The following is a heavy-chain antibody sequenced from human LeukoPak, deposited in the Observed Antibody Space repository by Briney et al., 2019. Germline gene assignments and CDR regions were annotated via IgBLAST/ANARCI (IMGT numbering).Heavy chain of an antibody. CDR3: ARVAVRRGLFDY. D-gene: IGHD5-12*01. J-gene: IGHJ4*02. CDR2: INPNSGGT. CDR1: GYTFTGYY. V-gene: IGHV1-2*02. Sequence: ASVKVSCKASGYTFTGYYMHWVRQAPGQGLEWMGWINPNSGGTNFAQKFQGRVTMTRDTSISTAYMEPSRLRSDDTAVYYCARVAVRRGLFDYWGQGTLVTVSS.